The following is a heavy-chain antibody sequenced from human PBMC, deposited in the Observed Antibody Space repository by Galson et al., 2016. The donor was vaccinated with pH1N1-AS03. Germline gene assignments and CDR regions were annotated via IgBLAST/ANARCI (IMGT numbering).Heavy chain of an antibody. D-gene: IGHD1/OR15-1a*01. CDR2: IDKDGSEK. CDR3: AREYGVRNNLDF. CDR1: GFMFSDFW. V-gene: IGHV3-7*01. Sequence: SLRLSCAASGFMFSDFWMTWVRHAPGKGLEWVANIDKDGSEKYYVDSVKGRFTISRDYAKNSLYLEMDSLRVEDTAVYYCAREYGVRNNLDFWGQGTLVTVSS. J-gene: IGHJ4*02.